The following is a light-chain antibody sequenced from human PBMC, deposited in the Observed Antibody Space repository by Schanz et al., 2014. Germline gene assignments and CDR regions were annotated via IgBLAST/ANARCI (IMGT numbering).Light chain of an antibody. CDR2: SAS. J-gene: IGKJ2*01. CDR3: QQYDNLPYT. CDR1: QSISTY. Sequence: DIQMTQSPSSLSASVGDRVTITCRASQSISTYLNWYQQKPGQAPKLLIYSASSLQSGVPSRFSGSGSGTDFTLTISSLQPEDFATYYCQQYDNLPYTFGQGTKLEIK. V-gene: IGKV1-39*01.